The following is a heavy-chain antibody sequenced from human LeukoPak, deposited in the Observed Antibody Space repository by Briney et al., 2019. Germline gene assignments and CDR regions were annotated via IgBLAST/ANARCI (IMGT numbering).Heavy chain of an antibody. CDR3: ARGLRRLGYNWFDP. CDR2: INHSGST. D-gene: IGHD6-19*01. J-gene: IGHJ5*02. V-gene: IGHV4-34*01. Sequence: SETLSLTCAVYGGSFSGYYWSWIRQPPGKGLEWIGEINHSGSTNHNPSLKSRVTISVDTSKNQFSLKLSSVTAADTAVYYCARGLRRLGYNWFDPWGQGTLVTVSS. CDR1: GGSFSGYY.